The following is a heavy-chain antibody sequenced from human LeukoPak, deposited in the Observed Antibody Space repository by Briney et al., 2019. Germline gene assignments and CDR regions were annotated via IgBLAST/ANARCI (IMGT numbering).Heavy chain of an antibody. D-gene: IGHD1-26*01. Sequence: PGRSLRPSCAASGXTFSSYGVHWVRQAPGKGLEWVAVISYDGSNKYYADSVKGRFTISRDNSKNTLYLQMNSLRAEDTAVYYCANAYRGKYYYYDYWGQGTLVTVSS. V-gene: IGHV3-30*18. CDR3: ANAYRGKYYYYDY. CDR2: ISYDGSNK. CDR1: GXTFSSYG. J-gene: IGHJ4*02.